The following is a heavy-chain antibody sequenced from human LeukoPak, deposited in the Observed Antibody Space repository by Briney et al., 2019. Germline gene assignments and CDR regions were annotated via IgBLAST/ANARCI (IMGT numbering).Heavy chain of an antibody. CDR1: GYTFTSYG. J-gene: IGHJ6*03. CDR3: ARGRKEWELLGGYYYYYMDV. D-gene: IGHD1-26*01. V-gene: IGHV1-18*01. CDR2: ISAYNGNT. Sequence: ASVKVSCKASGYTFTSYGISWVRQAPGQGLEWMGWISAYNGNTNYAQKLQGRVTITMNTSISTAYMDLSSLISEDTAVYYCARGRKEWELLGGYYYYYMDVWGKGTTVTVSS.